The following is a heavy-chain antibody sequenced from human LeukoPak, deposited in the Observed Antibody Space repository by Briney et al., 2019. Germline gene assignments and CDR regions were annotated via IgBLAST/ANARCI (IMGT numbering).Heavy chain of an antibody. CDR3: AELGITMIGGV. V-gene: IGHV3-48*03. Sequence: GGSLRLSCAASGFTFSSYEMNWVRQAPGKGLEWVSYISSSGSTIYYADSVNGRFTISRDNAKNSLYLQMNSLKAEDTAVYYCAELGITMIGGVWGKGTTVTISS. J-gene: IGHJ6*04. CDR1: GFTFSSYE. D-gene: IGHD3-10*02. CDR2: ISSSGSTI.